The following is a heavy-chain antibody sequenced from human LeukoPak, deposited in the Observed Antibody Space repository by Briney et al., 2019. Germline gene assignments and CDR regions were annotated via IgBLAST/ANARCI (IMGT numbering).Heavy chain of an antibody. D-gene: IGHD7-27*01. CDR3: AKDGLGIWSRGYFDY. CDR1: GFTVSSNY. Sequence: PGGSLRLSCAASGFTVSSNYMSWVRQAPGKGLEWVSVIYSGGSTYYADSVKGRFTISRDNSKNTLYLQMNSLRAEDTAVHYCAKDGLGIWSRGYFDYWGQGTLVTVSS. CDR2: IYSGGST. V-gene: IGHV3-53*01. J-gene: IGHJ4*02.